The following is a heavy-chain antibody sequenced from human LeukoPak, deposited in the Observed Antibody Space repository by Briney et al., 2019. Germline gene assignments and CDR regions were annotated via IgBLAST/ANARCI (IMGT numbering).Heavy chain of an antibody. Sequence: GASVRVSCKASGGTFSSYAISWVRQAPGQGLEWMGRIIPILGIANYAQKFQGRVTITADKSTSTAYMELSSLRSEDTAVYYCARVRTDLSFDLWGRGTLVTVSS. CDR3: ARVRTDLSFDL. D-gene: IGHD1-14*01. CDR2: IIPILGIA. CDR1: GGTFSSYA. J-gene: IGHJ2*01. V-gene: IGHV1-69*04.